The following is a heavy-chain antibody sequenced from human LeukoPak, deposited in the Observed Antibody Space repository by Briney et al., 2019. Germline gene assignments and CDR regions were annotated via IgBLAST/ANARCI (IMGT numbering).Heavy chain of an antibody. Sequence: GGSLRLSCAASGFTFSSYGMHWVRQAPGKGPEWVAVIWYDGSNKYYADSVKGRFTISRDNSKNTLYLQMNSLRAEDTAVYYCARDHLRSTVTSYIDYWGQGTLVTVSS. CDR3: ARDHLRSTVTSYIDY. V-gene: IGHV3-33*01. CDR2: IWYDGSNK. D-gene: IGHD4-17*01. CDR1: GFTFSSYG. J-gene: IGHJ4*02.